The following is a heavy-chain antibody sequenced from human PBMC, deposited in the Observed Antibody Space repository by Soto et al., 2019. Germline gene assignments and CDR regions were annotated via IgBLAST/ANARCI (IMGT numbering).Heavy chain of an antibody. CDR3: AKTPGVITVITSFDH. CDR2: FTAAGRNT. D-gene: IGHD3-16*01. Sequence: GGSLRLSCAASGFTFSDFAMSWVCKAPGKGLEWVSTFTAAGRNTFYADSVKGRFTISRDDSNNTLYLQMNSLRAEDTAVYYCAKTPGVITVITSFDHWGQGTPVTVSS. J-gene: IGHJ4*02. CDR1: GFTFSDFA. V-gene: IGHV3-23*01.